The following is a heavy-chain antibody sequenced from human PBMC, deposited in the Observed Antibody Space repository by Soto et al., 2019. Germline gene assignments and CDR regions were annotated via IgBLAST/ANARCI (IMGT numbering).Heavy chain of an antibody. CDR2: IYKSATT. V-gene: IGHV4-30-4*01. CDR1: GDSISNLDYF. D-gene: IGHD7-27*01. CDR3: ARGRYCLTGRCFPNWFDS. J-gene: IGHJ5*01. Sequence: PSETLSLTCSVSGDSISNLDYFWAWIRQPPGQALEYIGYIYKSATTYYNPSFESRVAISVDTSKSQFSLNVTSVTAAVTAVYFCARGRYCLTGRCFPNWFDSWGQGALVTVS.